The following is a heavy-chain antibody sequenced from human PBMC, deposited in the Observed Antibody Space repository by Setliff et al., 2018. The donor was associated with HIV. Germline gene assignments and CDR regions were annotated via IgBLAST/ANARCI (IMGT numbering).Heavy chain of an antibody. D-gene: IGHD1-7*01. J-gene: IGHJ6*04. CDR1: GYTLTDYY. CDR2: INPKSGGT. V-gene: IGHV1-2*06. CDR3: AKDRTGTGTTLHV. Sequence: ASVKVSCKASGYTLTDYYIHWVRQAPGQGLEWMGRINPKSGGTNYVQKFQGRVTMTRDTSINTAYLELSRLRSDDTAVYYCAKDRTGTGTTLHVWGKGTTVTAPQ.